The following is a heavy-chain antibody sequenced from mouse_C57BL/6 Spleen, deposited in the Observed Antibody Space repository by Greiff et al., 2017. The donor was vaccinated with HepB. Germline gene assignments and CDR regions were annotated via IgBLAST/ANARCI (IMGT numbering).Heavy chain of an antibody. J-gene: IGHJ1*01. Sequence: VQLQQSGAELVKPGASVKISCKASGYAFSSYWMNWVKQRPGKGLEWIGQIYPGDGDTNHNGKFKGKATLTADKSSSTAYMQLSSLTSEDSAVYFCARFVITTDWYFAVWGPGTTVPVSS. CDR1: GYAFSSYW. CDR3: ARFVITTDWYFAV. D-gene: IGHD1-1*01. CDR2: IYPGDGDT. V-gene: IGHV1-80*01.